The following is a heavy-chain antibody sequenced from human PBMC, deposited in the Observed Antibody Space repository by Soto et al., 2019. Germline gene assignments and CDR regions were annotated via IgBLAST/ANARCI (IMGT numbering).Heavy chain of an antibody. J-gene: IGHJ6*02. Sequence: ASVKVSCKASGGTFGTDAITWVRQTPGQGLEWLGRIIPVLGTAQSAQKFQGRVTISADKYTHTAYMEMSSLRSEDTAVYYCERVSVFGMGGPTHFYGMDVWGQVTTVTVSS. CDR2: IIPVLGTA. V-gene: IGHV1-69*04. CDR3: ERVSVFGMGGPTHFYGMDV. CDR1: GGTFGTDA. D-gene: IGHD3-16*01.